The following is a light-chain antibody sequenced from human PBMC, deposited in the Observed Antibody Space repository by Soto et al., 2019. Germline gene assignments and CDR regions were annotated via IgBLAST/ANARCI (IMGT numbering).Light chain of an antibody. CDR1: QSVLYISNNENY. CDR2: WAS. Sequence: DILMTQSPDSLAVSLGERATINCKSSQSVLYISNNENYLAWYQQKPGQPPKLLIHWASTRESGVPDRFSGSGSGTDFTLTISSLQAEDVAVYYCQQYYSSPITFGQGTRLEIK. V-gene: IGKV4-1*01. CDR3: QQYYSSPIT. J-gene: IGKJ5*01.